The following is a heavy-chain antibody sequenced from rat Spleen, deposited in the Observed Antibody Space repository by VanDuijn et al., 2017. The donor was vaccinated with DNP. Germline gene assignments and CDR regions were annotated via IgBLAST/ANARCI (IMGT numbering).Heavy chain of an antibody. CDR3: ARQGPMDA. Sequence: AWVRQAPKKGLEWVATISASGGRTYYPDSVKGRFTVSRDNAKSSLYLQMNSLKSEDTATYYCARQGPMDAWGQGTSVTVSS. V-gene: IGHV5-46*01. CDR2: ISASGGRT. J-gene: IGHJ4*01.